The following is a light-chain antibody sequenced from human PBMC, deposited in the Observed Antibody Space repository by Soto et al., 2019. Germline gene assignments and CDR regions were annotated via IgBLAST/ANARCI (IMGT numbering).Light chain of an antibody. CDR3: QQYDSSPPT. CDR1: QSVTINY. V-gene: IGKV3-20*01. CDR2: GAS. J-gene: IGKJ1*01. Sequence: EIVLTQSPGTLSLSPGDRATLSCRASQSVTINYLAWYQRKPGQAPRLLIYGASNRATDIPARFSGGGSGTDFTLTITRLEPEDFAVYYCQQYDSSPPTFGQGTKVEI.